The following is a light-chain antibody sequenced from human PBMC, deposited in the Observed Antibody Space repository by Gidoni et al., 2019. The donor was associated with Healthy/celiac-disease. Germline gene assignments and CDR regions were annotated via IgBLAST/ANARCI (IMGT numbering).Light chain of an antibody. CDR2: CAS. CDR3: QQYGSSLCT. CDR1: QSVSSSY. J-gene: IGKJ2*02. V-gene: IGKV3-20*01. Sequence: EIVLTQSPGTLSLSPGERATLSCRASQSVSSSYLAWYQQKPGQAPRLLIYCASSRATGIPDRFSGSGSGTDFTLTISRLAPEDFAVYYCQQYGSSLCTFGQGTKLEIK.